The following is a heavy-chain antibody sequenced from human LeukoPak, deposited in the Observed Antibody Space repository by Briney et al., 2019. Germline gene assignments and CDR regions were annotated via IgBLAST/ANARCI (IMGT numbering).Heavy chain of an antibody. CDR3: ARDVLRYFDDYYYGMDV. D-gene: IGHD3-9*01. Sequence: GASVKVSCKASGYTFTSYGISWVRQAPGQGLEWMGWISAYNGNTNYAQKLQGRVTMTTDTSTSTAYMELRSLSSDDTAVYYCARDVLRYFDDYYYGMDVWGQGTTVTVSS. V-gene: IGHV1-18*01. J-gene: IGHJ6*02. CDR1: GYTFTSYG. CDR2: ISAYNGNT.